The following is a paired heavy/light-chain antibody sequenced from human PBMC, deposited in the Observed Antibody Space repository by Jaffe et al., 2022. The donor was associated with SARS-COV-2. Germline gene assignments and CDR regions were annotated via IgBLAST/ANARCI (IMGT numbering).Light chain of an antibody. V-gene: IGKV1-5*03. CDR3: QQYITYWT. Sequence: DIQMTQSPSTLSASVGDRVTITCRASQIINSWLAWYQQKPGKAPKLLIYKASTLDGGVPSRFSGSGSGTEFTLTISSLQPDDSATYYCQQYITYWTFGPGTKVEIK. CDR2: KAS. J-gene: IGKJ1*01. CDR1: QIINSW.
Heavy chain of an antibody. Sequence: EVQLVQSGAEVKKPGESLRISCRSSGYSFTSYWINWVRQMPGKGLEWLGRIDPSDSYVNYNPSSEGHVTISVDKSINTAYLQWSSLEASDTAMYYCARYVGIEMAISTQIDWGQGTLVTVSS. CDR3: ARYVGIEMAISTQID. D-gene: IGHD6-19*01. CDR1: GYSFTSYW. V-gene: IGHV5-10-1*03. J-gene: IGHJ4*02. CDR2: IDPSDSYV.